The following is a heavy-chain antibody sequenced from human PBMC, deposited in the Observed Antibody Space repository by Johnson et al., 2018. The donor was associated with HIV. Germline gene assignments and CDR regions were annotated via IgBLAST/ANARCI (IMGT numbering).Heavy chain of an antibody. V-gene: IGHV3-11*01. CDR3: TRTDDAYHYDTFGYIDAYDM. CDR1: GFTFSDCY. D-gene: IGHD3-22*01. CDR2: ISSSGLTI. Sequence: QVQLVESGGGVVQPGGSLRLSCAASGFTFSDCYMSWLRQAPGKGLEWVSYISSSGLTIYYADSVKGRFTISRDNAKNSLYLQMNSLKTEDTAVYYCTRTDDAYHYDTFGYIDAYDMWGQGTMVTVSS. J-gene: IGHJ3*02.